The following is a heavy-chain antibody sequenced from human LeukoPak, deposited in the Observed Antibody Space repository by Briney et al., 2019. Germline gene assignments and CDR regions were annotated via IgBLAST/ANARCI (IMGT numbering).Heavy chain of an antibody. Sequence: SETLSLTCTVSGGSISSYYWSWIRQPPGKGLEWIGYIYYSGSTNYNPSLKSRVTISVDTSKNQFSLKLSSVTAADTAVYCCARQDYYDSSGYYLFDYWGQGTLVTVSS. V-gene: IGHV4-59*08. CDR2: IYYSGST. J-gene: IGHJ4*02. D-gene: IGHD3-22*01. CDR1: GGSISSYY. CDR3: ARQDYYDSSGYYLFDY.